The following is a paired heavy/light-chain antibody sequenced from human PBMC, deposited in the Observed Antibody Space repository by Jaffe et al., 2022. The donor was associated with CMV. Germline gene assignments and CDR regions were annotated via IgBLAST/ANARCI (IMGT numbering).Light chain of an antibody. CDR3: QNYNSAPPVT. CDR2: GAS. CDR1: QGIRNY. Sequence: DIQLTQSPSSLSASVGDRVTITCRASQGIRNYLAWYQQKPGKVPKVLIYGASTLQSGVPSRFSGSGSGTDFTLTISSLQPEDVATYYCQNYNSAPPVTFGPGTKVDIK. J-gene: IGKJ3*01. V-gene: IGKV1-27*01.
Heavy chain of an antibody. CDR3: ARAGYCTSSGCSQGNVLRFLFDY. V-gene: IGHV3-48*02. CDR2: INSGSSTI. J-gene: IGHJ4*02. Sequence: EVQLVESGGGLVQPGGSLRLSCAASGFTFRTFSMNWVRQAPGKGLEWVSYINSGSSTIYYADSVKGRFTISRDNAENSLYLQLNSLRDEDTAVYYCARAGYCTSSGCSQGNVLRFLFDYWGQGALVTVSS. CDR1: GFTFRTFS. D-gene: IGHD2-2*03.